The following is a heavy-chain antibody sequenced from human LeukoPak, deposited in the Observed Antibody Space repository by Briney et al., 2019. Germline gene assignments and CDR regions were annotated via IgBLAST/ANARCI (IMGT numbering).Heavy chain of an antibody. CDR3: ARSRRKTYYYGSGSGYFDY. V-gene: IGHV3-7*01. CDR1: GFTFSSYW. CDR2: IKQDGSEK. D-gene: IGHD3-10*01. Sequence: GGSLRLSCAASGFTFSSYWISWVRQAPGKWLEWVANIKQDGSEKYYVDSVKGRFTISRDNAKNSLYLQMNSLRAEDTAVYYCARSRRKTYYYGSGSGYFDYWGQGTLVTVSS. J-gene: IGHJ4*02.